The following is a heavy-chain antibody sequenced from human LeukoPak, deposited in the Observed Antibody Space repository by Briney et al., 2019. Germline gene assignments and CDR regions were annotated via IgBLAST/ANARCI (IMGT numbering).Heavy chain of an antibody. V-gene: IGHV3-30-3*01. CDR3: ARATIAHDAFDI. CDR2: ISYDGSKK. D-gene: IGHD5-24*01. CDR1: GFTFSSYA. J-gene: IGHJ3*02. Sequence: GGSLRLSCAASGFTFSSYAMHWVRQAPGKGLEWVAVISYDGSKKYYADSVKGRFTISRDNSKNTLYLQMNSLRAEDTAVYYCARATIAHDAFDIWGQGTMVTVSS.